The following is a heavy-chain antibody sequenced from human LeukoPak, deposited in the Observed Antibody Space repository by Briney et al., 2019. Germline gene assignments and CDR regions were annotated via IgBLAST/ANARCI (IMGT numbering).Heavy chain of an antibody. D-gene: IGHD2-2*01. CDR1: GGSISSSSYY. V-gene: IGHV4-39*07. CDR3: ARDRGPAAAIFDY. Sequence: SETLSLTCTVSGGSISSSSYYWGWIRQPPGKGLEWIGSIYYSGSTYYNPSLRSRVTISVDTSKNQFSLKLSSVTAADTAVYYCARDRGPAAAIFDYWGQGTLVTVSS. CDR2: IYYSGST. J-gene: IGHJ4*02.